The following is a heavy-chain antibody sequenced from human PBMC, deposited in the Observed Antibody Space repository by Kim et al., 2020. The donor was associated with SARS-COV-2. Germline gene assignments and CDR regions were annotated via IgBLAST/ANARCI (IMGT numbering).Heavy chain of an antibody. V-gene: IGHV3-23*01. CDR1: GFTFSSYA. J-gene: IGHJ4*02. Sequence: GGSLRLSCAASGFTFSSYAMSWVRQAPGKALEWVSSISGNGVSTYYADYVKGRFTISRDNSKNTLFLQMNTLRPVDTVVYYCTKGAGAPFFFDYWGQGTLVTVT. CDR2: ISGNGVST. D-gene: IGHD6-19*01. CDR3: TKGAGAPFFFDY.